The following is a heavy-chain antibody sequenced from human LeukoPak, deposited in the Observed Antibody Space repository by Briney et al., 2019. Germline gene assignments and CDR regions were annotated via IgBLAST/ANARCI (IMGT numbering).Heavy chain of an antibody. Sequence: GGSLRLSCAASGFTFRTSGMNWVRQAPGKGLEWVTFIPYDGSSKYYADSVKGRFTISRDNSKNTLYLQMHSLRAEDMAVYYCAKDSVGGTYLDFWGQGTLVTVSS. J-gene: IGHJ4*02. D-gene: IGHD1-26*01. CDR1: GFTFRTSG. CDR3: AKDSVGGTYLDF. CDR2: IPYDGSSK. V-gene: IGHV3-30*02.